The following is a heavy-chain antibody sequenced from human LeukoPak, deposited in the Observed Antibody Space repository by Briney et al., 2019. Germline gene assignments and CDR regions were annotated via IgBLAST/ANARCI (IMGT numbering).Heavy chain of an antibody. Sequence: SQTLSLTCTVSGGSISSGDYYWSWIRQPPGKGLEWIGYIYYSESTYYNPSLKSRVTISVDTSKNQFSLKLSSVTAADTAVYYCARSEYYYDSSGSRPLWYFDYWGQGTLVTVSS. CDR2: IYYSEST. CDR1: GGSISSGDYY. CDR3: ARSEYYYDSSGSRPLWYFDY. D-gene: IGHD3-22*01. V-gene: IGHV4-30-4*01. J-gene: IGHJ4*02.